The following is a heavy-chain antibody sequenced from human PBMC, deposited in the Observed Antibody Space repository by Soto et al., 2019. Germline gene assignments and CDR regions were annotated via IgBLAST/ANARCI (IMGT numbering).Heavy chain of an antibody. D-gene: IGHD2-15*01. V-gene: IGHV3-30*18. CDR2: ISYDGSNK. J-gene: IGHJ6*02. CDR3: AKDRDIGGDGMDV. Sequence: QVKLVESGGGVVQPGRSLRLSCAASGFTFSSYGMHWVRQAPGKGLEWVAVISYDGSNKYYVDSVKGRFTISRDNFKNTLYLQMNSLRAEDTAVYYCAKDRDIGGDGMDVWGQGTTVTV. CDR1: GFTFSSYG.